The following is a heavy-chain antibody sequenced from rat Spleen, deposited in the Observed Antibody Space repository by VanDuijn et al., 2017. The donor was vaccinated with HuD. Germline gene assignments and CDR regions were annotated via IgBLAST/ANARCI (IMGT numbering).Heavy chain of an antibody. Sequence: QVQLKESGPGLVQPSQTLSLTCTVSGFSLTSYNVHWVRQPTGKGLEWMGVIWTGGTTDYSSALKSRLSISRDTSRRQVFLKMNSLQTDDTASYYCTRDRGPLFDYWGQGVMVTVSS. CDR2: IWTGGTT. D-gene: IGHD4-3*01. J-gene: IGHJ2*01. V-gene: IGHV2-30*01. CDR1: GFSLTSYN. CDR3: TRDRGPLFDY.